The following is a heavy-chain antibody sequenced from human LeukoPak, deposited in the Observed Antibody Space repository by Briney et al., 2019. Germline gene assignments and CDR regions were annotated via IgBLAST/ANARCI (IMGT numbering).Heavy chain of an antibody. CDR2: ISSSSSTI. D-gene: IGHD1-7*01. J-gene: IGHJ4*02. CDR1: GFTFSSYS. V-gene: IGHV3-48*04. Sequence: PGGSLRLSCAASGFTFSSYSMNWVRQAPGEGLEWVSYISSSSSTIYYADSVKGRFTISRDNAKNSLYLQMNSLRAEDTAVYYCARATGTIDYWGQGTLVTVSS. CDR3: ARATGTIDY.